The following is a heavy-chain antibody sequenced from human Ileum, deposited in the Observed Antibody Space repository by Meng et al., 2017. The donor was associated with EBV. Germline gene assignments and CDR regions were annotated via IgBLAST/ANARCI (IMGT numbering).Heavy chain of an antibody. J-gene: IGHJ4*02. D-gene: IGHD6-19*01. CDR1: GYTFTSYA. Sequence: QVQLVQSGDKMKKPGATVEVSCKASGYTFTSYAMNWVRQAPGQRLEWMGWINTGNGETKYSQKFQGRVTLTRDTSTSTAYMELSSLRSEDTAVYYCASRPGIAVAGFDYWGQGTLVTVSS. CDR2: INTGNGET. CDR3: ASRPGIAVAGFDY. V-gene: IGHV1-3*04.